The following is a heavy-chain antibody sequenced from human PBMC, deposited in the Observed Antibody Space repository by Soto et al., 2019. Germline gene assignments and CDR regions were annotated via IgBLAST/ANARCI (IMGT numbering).Heavy chain of an antibody. CDR3: ARDRYDSSGYTDY. Sequence: EVPLVESGGGLVQPGGSLRLSCAASGFTFSSYWMSWVRQAPGKGLEWVANIKQDGSEKYYVDSVKGRFTISRDNAKNSLYLQMNSLRAEDTAVYYCARDRYDSSGYTDYWGQGTLVTVSS. J-gene: IGHJ4*02. CDR2: IKQDGSEK. CDR1: GFTFSSYW. V-gene: IGHV3-7*01. D-gene: IGHD3-22*01.